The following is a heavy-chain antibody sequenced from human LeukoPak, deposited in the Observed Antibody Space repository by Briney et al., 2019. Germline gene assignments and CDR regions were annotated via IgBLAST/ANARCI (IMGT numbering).Heavy chain of an antibody. CDR2: IYYSGST. J-gene: IGHJ5*02. CDR1: GGSISSYY. D-gene: IGHD1-7*01. Sequence: SETLSLTCNVSGGSISSYYWSWIRQPPGKGLEWIGYIYYSGSTNYNPSLKSRVTISVDTSKNQFSLKLSSVTAADTAVYYCAREDWNYGYNWFDPWGQGTLVTVSS. V-gene: IGHV4-59*01. CDR3: AREDWNYGYNWFDP.